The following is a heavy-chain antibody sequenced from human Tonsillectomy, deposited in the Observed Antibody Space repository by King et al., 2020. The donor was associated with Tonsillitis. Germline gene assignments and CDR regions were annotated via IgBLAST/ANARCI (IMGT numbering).Heavy chain of an antibody. CDR2: ISSSGSTL. Sequence: VQLVESGGGLVKLGGSLRLSCAASGFSFSDHYMSWIRQAPGKGLEWVSYISSSGSTLYYADSVKGRFTISRDNAKNSLYLQLNSLRAEDTAVYYCAREGPTRGYFDYWGQGTLVTVSS. CDR1: GFSFSDHY. V-gene: IGHV3-11*01. CDR3: AREGPTRGYFDY. D-gene: IGHD5-12*01. J-gene: IGHJ4*02.